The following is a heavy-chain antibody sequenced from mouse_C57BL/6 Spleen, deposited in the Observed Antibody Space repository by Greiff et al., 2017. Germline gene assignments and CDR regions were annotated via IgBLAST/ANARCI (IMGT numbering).Heavy chain of an antibody. CDR2: IYPSDSET. CDR1: GYTFTSYW. J-gene: IGHJ4*01. CDR3: ARQYSKGYAMDY. V-gene: IGHV1-61*01. D-gene: IGHD2-5*01. Sequence: QVHVKQPGAELVRPGSSVKLSCKASGYTFTSYWMDWVKQRPGQGLEWIGNIYPSDSETHYNQKFKDKATLTVDKSSSTAYMQLSSLTSEDSAVYYCARQYSKGYAMDYWGQGTSVTVSS.